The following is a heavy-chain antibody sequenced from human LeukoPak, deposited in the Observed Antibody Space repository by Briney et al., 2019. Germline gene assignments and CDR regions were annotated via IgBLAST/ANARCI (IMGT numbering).Heavy chain of an antibody. CDR3: ARRRSKAYEN. V-gene: IGHV3-74*01. D-gene: IGHD3-22*01. CDR1: GFGISNFW. CDR2: ISNDATTT. J-gene: IGHJ4*02. Sequence: AGGSLRLSCVASGFGISNFWMHWVRQAPGKGLMWVSRISNDATTTNYADSVKGRFTISRDNAKNMVYLQMNSLRAEDTAVYYCARRRSKAYENWGQGTLVTVSS.